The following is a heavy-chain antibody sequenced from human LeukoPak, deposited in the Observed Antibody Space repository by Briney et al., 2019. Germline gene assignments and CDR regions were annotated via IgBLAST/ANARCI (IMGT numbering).Heavy chain of an antibody. CDR2: IFYSGRT. V-gene: IGHV4-30-4*08. CDR3: ASLTRNFDILTGYGPYYFDF. CDR1: GGSISNGDYY. J-gene: IGHJ4*02. D-gene: IGHD3-9*01. Sequence: SETLSLTCTVSGGSISNGDYYWGWIRQPPGKGLEWVGYIFYSGRTFYNPSLKSRVTISVDTSMIQFSLKLSSVTAADTAIYYCASLTRNFDILTGYGPYYFDFWGQGTLVTVSS.